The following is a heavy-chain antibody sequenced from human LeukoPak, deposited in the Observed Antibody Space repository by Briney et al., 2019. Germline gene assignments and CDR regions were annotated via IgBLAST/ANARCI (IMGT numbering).Heavy chain of an antibody. Sequence: SETLSLTCTVSGVSISNFYLIWIRQPAGKGLEWIGRIYSGGITIYNPSLRSRVTMSVDTSKNQFSLKLSSVTAADTAVYYCARDRGSDGSDQLDPWGQGTLVTVSS. J-gene: IGHJ5*02. CDR2: IYSGGIT. CDR1: GVSISNFY. V-gene: IGHV4-4*07. CDR3: ARDRGSDGSDQLDP. D-gene: IGHD3-10*01.